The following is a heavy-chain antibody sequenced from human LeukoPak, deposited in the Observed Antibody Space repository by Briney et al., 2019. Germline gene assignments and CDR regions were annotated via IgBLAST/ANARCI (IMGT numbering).Heavy chain of an antibody. CDR2: ISGSGGTT. J-gene: IGHJ4*02. CDR3: AKDHLPGIVVADRDY. D-gene: IGHD6-19*01. V-gene: IGHV3-23*01. CDR1: GFTFSNYA. Sequence: GGSLRLSCAASGFTFSNYAMSWVRQAPGKGLEWVSAISGSGGTTYYADSAKGRFTISRDNSKNTLYLQINSLRAEDTAVYYCAKDHLPGIVVADRDYWGLGTLVTVSS.